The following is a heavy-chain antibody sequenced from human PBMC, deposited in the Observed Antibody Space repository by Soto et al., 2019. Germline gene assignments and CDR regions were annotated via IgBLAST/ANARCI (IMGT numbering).Heavy chain of an antibody. V-gene: IGHV1-69*12. CDR2: IIPIFGTA. CDR3: ASRRTKGTAPSWFDP. J-gene: IGHJ5*02. Sequence: QVQLVQSGAEVKKPGSSVKVSCKASGGTFSSYAISWVRQAPGQGLEWMGGIIPIFGTATSAQKFQGRVTITADESTSTAYMELSSLRSEDTAVYYCASRRTKGTAPSWFDPWGQGTLVTVSS. CDR1: GGTFSSYA. D-gene: IGHD2-21*02.